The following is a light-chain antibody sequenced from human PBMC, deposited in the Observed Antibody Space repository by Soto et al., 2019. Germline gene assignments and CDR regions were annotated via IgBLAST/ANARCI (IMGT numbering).Light chain of an antibody. J-gene: IGKJ5*01. CDR2: DTS. CDR1: QSVSIY. Sequence: EIFLTQSPATLSFFPWERATLCCRASQSVSIYLDWYQQKPGQAPRLLIYDTSNRATGIPARFSGSGSGTGFTLTISSLEPEDFAVYYCQQRSNWPPEITFGQGTRLEIK. V-gene: IGKV3-11*01. CDR3: QQRSNWPPEIT.